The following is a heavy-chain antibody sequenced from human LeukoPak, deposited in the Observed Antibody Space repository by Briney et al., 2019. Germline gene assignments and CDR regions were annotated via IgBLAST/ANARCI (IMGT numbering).Heavy chain of an antibody. J-gene: IGHJ3*02. CDR1: GFTFSSYA. Sequence: GGSLRLSCAASGFTFSSYAMSWVRQAPGKGLEWVSRINSDGSTTSYADSVKGRFTISRDNAKNTLYLQMNSLRAEDTAVYYCARRSAAKDAFDIWGQGTMVTVSS. V-gene: IGHV3-74*01. D-gene: IGHD6-25*01. CDR2: INSDGSTT. CDR3: ARRSAAKDAFDI.